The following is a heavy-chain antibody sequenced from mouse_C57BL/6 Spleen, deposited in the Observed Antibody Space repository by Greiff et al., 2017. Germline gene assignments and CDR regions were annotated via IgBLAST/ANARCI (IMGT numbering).Heavy chain of an antibody. D-gene: IGHD1-1*01. Sequence: QVQLQQSDAELVKPGASVKISCKVSGYTFTDHTIHWMKQRPEQGLEWIGYIYPRDGSTKYNEKFKGKATLTAYKSSSTAYMQLNRQTSEDSAVYFCNYYYGSSSYFDCWGQGTTLTVSS. CDR1: GYTFTDHT. V-gene: IGHV1-78*01. J-gene: IGHJ2*01. CDR2: IYPRDGST. CDR3: NYYYGSSSYFDC.